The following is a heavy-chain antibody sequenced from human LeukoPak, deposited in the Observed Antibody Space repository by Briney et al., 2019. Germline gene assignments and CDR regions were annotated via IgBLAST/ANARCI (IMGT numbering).Heavy chain of an antibody. V-gene: IGHV4-30-4*01. CDR1: GGSISSGDYY. D-gene: IGHD5-12*01. Sequence: SETLSLTCTVSGGSISSGDYYWSWIPQPPGKGLEWIGYIYYSGSTYYNPSLKSRVTISVDTSKNQFSLKLSSVTAADTAVYYCASGYSGYGRGDFDYWGQGTLVTVSS. J-gene: IGHJ4*02. CDR3: ASGYSGYGRGDFDY. CDR2: IYYSGST.